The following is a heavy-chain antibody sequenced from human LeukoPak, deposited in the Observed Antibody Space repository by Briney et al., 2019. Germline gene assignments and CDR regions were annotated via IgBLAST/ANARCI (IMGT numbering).Heavy chain of an antibody. V-gene: IGHV3-21*01. CDR3: ARDGRDSSSWYGPYYFDY. Sequence: PGGSLRLSCAASGFTFSSYSMNWVRQAPGKGLEWVSSISSSSSYIYYADSVKGRFTISRDNAKNSLYLQMNSLRAEDTAVYYCARDGRDSSSWYGPYYFDYWGQGTLVTVSS. CDR1: GFTFSSYS. CDR2: ISSSSSYI. J-gene: IGHJ4*02. D-gene: IGHD6-13*01.